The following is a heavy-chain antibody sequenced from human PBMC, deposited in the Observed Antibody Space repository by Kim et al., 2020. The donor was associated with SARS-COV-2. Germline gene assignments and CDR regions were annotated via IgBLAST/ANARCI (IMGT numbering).Heavy chain of an antibody. V-gene: IGHV4-59*08. CDR1: GGSITGYY. CDR2: VYYSGNT. Sequence: SETLSLTCIVSGGSITGYYWSWIRQPPGKGLEWIGYVYYSGNTYHNPSFNSRVTISVDPSKNQFSLPLNSVTAADTAVYYCARQYSAKSYDMLGQGTMVT. CDR3: ARQYSAKSYDM. D-gene: IGHD2-21*01. J-gene: IGHJ3*02.